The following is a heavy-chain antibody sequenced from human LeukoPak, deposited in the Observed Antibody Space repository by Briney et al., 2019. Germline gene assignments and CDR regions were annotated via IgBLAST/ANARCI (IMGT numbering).Heavy chain of an antibody. CDR1: GFTFSSYS. D-gene: IGHD2-21*01. CDR3: ARDSCGGDCNPNFDY. CDR2: ISSNSSTI. J-gene: IGHJ4*02. V-gene: IGHV3-48*01. Sequence: GGSLRLSCAASGFTFSSYSMNWVRQAPGKGLEWVSYISSNSSTIYYADSVKGRFTISRDNAKNSLYLRMNSLRAEDTAVYYCARDSCGGDCNPNFDYWGQGALVTVSS.